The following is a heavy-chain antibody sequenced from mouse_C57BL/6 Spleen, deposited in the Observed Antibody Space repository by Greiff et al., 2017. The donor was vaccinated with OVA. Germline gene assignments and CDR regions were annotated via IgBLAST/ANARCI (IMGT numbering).Heavy chain of an antibody. V-gene: IGHV5-17*01. CDR1: GFTFSDYG. Sequence: DVMLVESGGGLVKPGGSLKLSCAASGFTFSDYGMHWVRQAPEQGLEWVAYISSGSSTIYYADTVKGRFTISRDNAKNTPFLQMTSLRSENTAMYYYARETAQATWFAYWGQGTLVTVSA. CDR2: ISSGSSTI. D-gene: IGHD3-2*02. J-gene: IGHJ3*01. CDR3: ARETAQATWFAY.